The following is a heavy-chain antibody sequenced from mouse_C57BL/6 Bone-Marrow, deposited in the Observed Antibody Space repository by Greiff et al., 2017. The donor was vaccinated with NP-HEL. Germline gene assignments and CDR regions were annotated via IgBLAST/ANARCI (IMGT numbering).Heavy chain of an antibody. Sequence: VQLQESGPGLVQPSQSLSITCTVSGFSLTSYGVHWVRQSPGKGLEWLGVIWSGGSSDYNAAFMSRLSITKDNSKSHVFFKMNSLQADDTAIYYCAKNFGYWFAYWGQGTLVTVSA. J-gene: IGHJ3*01. V-gene: IGHV2-5*01. D-gene: IGHD2-2*01. CDR2: IWSGGSS. CDR3: AKNFGYWFAY. CDR1: GFSLTSYG.